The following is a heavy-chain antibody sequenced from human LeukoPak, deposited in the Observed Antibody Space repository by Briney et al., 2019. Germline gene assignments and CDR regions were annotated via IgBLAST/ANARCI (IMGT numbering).Heavy chain of an antibody. CDR1: GGSISSSSYY. V-gene: IGHV4-39*07. J-gene: IGHJ4*03. CDR3: ARDTSAWTGSYFDY. Sequence: SETLSLTCTVSGGSISSSSYYWGWIRQPPGKGLEWIGSIYYSGSTYYNPSLKSPVTISLDTSKNQFSLKLRSVTAADTAVYYCARDTSAWTGSYFDYWGQGTLVTVSS. CDR2: IYYSGST. D-gene: IGHD6-19*01.